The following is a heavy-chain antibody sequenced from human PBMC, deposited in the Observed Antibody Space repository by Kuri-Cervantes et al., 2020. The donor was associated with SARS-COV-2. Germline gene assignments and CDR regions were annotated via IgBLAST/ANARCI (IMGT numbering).Heavy chain of an antibody. Sequence: SVKVFCKASGGTFSSYAISWVRQAPGQGLEWMGRIIPILGIANYAQKFQGRVTITADKSTSTAYMELSSLRSEDTAVYYCARDSSGWYWVLGYWGQGTLVTVSS. J-gene: IGHJ4*02. CDR2: IIPILGIA. V-gene: IGHV1-69*04. CDR1: GGTFSSYA. D-gene: IGHD6-19*01. CDR3: ARDSSGWYWVLGY.